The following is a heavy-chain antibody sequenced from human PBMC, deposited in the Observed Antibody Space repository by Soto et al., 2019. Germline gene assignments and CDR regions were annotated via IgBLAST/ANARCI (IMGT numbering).Heavy chain of an antibody. CDR1: GSPFTGYG. CDR3: ASSIN. CDR2: IWFDGRNK. V-gene: IGHV3-33*01. J-gene: IGHJ4*02. Sequence: QVQLVGSGGDGFQPGRPRRLPVKGSGSPFTGYGFHWSRKAPGKGLEWVAVIWFDGRNKDYADSVKARFTISRDNSKNTLYLQMNSLRADDTAVYYCASSINWGRGTLVTVSS.